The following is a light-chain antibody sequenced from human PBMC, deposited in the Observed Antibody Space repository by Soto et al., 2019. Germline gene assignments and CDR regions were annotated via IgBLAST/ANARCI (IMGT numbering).Light chain of an antibody. J-gene: IGKJ5*01. CDR1: QSVLSSSNNKNY. V-gene: IGKV4-1*01. CDR2: WTS. CDR3: QQYYSSPT. Sequence: DIVMTQSPDSLPVPLGERATINCKSSQSVLSSSNNKNYIAWYQQKPGQPPKLLIYWTSTRESGVPDRFRGSGSGTDFTLTISSLQAEDVAVYYCQQYYSSPTFGQGTRLEMK.